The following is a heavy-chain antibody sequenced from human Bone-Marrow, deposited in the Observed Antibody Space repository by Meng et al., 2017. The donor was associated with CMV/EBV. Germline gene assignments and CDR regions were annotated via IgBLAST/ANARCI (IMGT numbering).Heavy chain of an antibody. Sequence: GGSLRLSCVASGFTFSSYAMSWARQAPGKGLEWVSLIYSGGSVTYYADSVKGRFTISRDNSQNTLYLQMNSLRAEDTALYYCAKRNGAAAGTTDYWGQGTLVTVSS. CDR3: AKRNGAAAGTTDY. V-gene: IGHV3-23*03. J-gene: IGHJ4*02. CDR2: IYSGGSVT. D-gene: IGHD6-13*01. CDR1: GFTFSSYA.